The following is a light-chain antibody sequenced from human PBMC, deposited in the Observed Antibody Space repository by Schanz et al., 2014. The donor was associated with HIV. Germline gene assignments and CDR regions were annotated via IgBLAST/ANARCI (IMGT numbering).Light chain of an antibody. CDR1: SSDIGPYNC. J-gene: IGLJ3*02. V-gene: IGLV2-14*03. CDR3: SSYAGSYTWV. Sequence: QSVLTQPASVSGSPGQSISISCTGTSSDIGPYNCVSWYQQRPGKAPKLVISGVDYRPSGVSSRFSGSKSGNTASLTVSGLQAEDEADYYCSSYAGSYTWVFGGGTKVTVL. CDR2: GVD.